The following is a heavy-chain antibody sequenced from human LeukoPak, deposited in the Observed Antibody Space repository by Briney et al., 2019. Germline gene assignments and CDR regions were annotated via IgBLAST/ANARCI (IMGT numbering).Heavy chain of an antibody. Sequence: SETLSLTCTVSRVSISGSIRSYYWRWLRQPPGKGLEWIGYISSSGSVNDNPSLRSRVTISVDTSKNQFLLNLSSVSAADTAVYYCARIPLGYSGAYYFDYWGQGTLVTVSP. V-gene: IGHV4-4*09. CDR1: RVSISGSIRSYY. CDR3: ARIPLGYSGAYYFDY. J-gene: IGHJ4*02. CDR2: ISSSGSV. D-gene: IGHD5-12*01.